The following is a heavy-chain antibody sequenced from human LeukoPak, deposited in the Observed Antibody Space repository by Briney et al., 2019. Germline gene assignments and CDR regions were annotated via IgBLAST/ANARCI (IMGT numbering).Heavy chain of an antibody. D-gene: IGHD2-15*01. CDR3: ARDIRVSCFDY. CDR2: IYHSGST. CDR1: GYSISSGYY. J-gene: IGHJ4*02. Sequence: PSESLSLTCAVSGYSISSGYYWGWIRPPPGKGLEWIGSIYHSGSTYYTPSLKSRVTISVDTSKNQFSLKLSTVSAADTAVYYCARDIRVSCFDYWGQGTLVTVSS. V-gene: IGHV4-38-2*02.